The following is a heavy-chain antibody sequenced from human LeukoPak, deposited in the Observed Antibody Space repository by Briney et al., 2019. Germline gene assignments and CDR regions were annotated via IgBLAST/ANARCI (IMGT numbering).Heavy chain of an antibody. V-gene: IGHV3-23*01. CDR2: ISARGDST. CDR3: VKIGGSGYYPDI. Sequence: GGSLRLSCAASGFTFSSYSMNWVRQAPGKGLEWVSAISARGDSTYSADSVKGRFTLSRDNSKNMLYVQMNSLRAEDTAVYYCVKIGGSGYYPDIWGQGTMVTVSS. D-gene: IGHD3-22*01. J-gene: IGHJ3*02. CDR1: GFTFSSYS.